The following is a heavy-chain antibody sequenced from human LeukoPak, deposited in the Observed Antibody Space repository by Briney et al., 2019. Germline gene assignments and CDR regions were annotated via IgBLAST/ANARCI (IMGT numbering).Heavy chain of an antibody. J-gene: IGHJ4*02. D-gene: IGHD1-26*01. CDR3: ARDPSMGGSYSHFDY. CDR1: GGSISSYY. CDR2: IYYSGST. V-gene: IGHV4-59*01. Sequence: PSETLSLTCTVSGGSISSYYWSWIRQPPGKGLEWIGYIYYSGSTNHNPSLKSRVTISVDTSKNQFSLKLSSVTAADTAVYYCARDPSMGGSYSHFDYWGQGTLVTVSS.